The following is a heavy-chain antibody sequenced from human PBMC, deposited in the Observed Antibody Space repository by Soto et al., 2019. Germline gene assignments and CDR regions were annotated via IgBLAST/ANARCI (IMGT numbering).Heavy chain of an antibody. V-gene: IGHV4-39*01. Sequence: SETLSLTCTVSGGSISSSSYYWGWIRQPPGKGLEWIGSIYYSGSTYYNPSLKSRVTISVDTSKNQFSLKLSSVTAADTAVYYCARHAGGSYYPLSFYYFDYWGQGTLVTVSS. J-gene: IGHJ4*02. CDR3: ARHAGGSYYPLSFYYFDY. D-gene: IGHD3-10*01. CDR2: IYYSGST. CDR1: GGSISSSSYY.